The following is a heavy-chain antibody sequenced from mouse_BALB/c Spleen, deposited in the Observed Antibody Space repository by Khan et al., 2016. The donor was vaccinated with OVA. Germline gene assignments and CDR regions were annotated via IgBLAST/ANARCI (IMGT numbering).Heavy chain of an antibody. Sequence: VQLQESGPGLVAPSQSLSITCTISGFSLTNYGVHWVRQPPGKGLEWLVVIWHDGSTTYNSALKSRLTISTDNSKSQVFLKMNSLKTDDTAMYFCARQPYYHYNVMDYWGQGTSVTVSS. D-gene: IGHD2-10*01. V-gene: IGHV2-6-1*01. CDR1: GFSLTNYG. CDR3: ARQPYYHYNVMDY. J-gene: IGHJ4*01. CDR2: IWHDGST.